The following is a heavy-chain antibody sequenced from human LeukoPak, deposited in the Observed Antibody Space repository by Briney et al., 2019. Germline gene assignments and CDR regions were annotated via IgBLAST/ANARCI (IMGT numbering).Heavy chain of an antibody. CDR1: GFTFSDYY. D-gene: IGHD1-26*01. V-gene: IGHV3-11*06. Sequence: KPGGSLRLSCAASGFTFSDYYLTWIRQAPGKGLEWVSYISSSSSDTNYADSVRGRFTISRDNANKSLYLQMNSPRDEDTAVYYCARVGATWYFQHWGQGALVTVSS. CDR3: ARVGATWYFQH. J-gene: IGHJ1*01. CDR2: ISSSSSDT.